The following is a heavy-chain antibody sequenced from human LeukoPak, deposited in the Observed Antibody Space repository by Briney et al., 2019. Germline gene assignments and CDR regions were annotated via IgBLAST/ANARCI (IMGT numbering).Heavy chain of an antibody. CDR1: GFAFSSYA. CDR2: ISYDGSNK. D-gene: IGHD1-26*01. J-gene: IGHJ4*02. V-gene: IGHV3-30*04. Sequence: GGSLRLSCAASGFAFSSYAMHWVRQAPGKGLEWVAVISYDGSNKYYADSVKGRFTISRDNAKNSLYLQMNSLRAEDTAVYYCARVRQWELLSSQVDYFDYWGQGTLVTVSS. CDR3: ARVRQWELLSSQVDYFDY.